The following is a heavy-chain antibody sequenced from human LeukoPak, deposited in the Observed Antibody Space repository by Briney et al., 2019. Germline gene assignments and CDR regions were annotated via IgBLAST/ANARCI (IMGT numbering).Heavy chain of an antibody. Sequence: SGGSLRLSCAASGFTFSSYGIHWVRQAPGKGLEWVAVISYDGSNKYYADSVKGRFTISRDNSRNTLYLQMNSLRAEDTAVYYCAKEGVYSSSSFGFLRHAMDVWGQGTTVTVSS. V-gene: IGHV3-30*18. D-gene: IGHD6-6*01. CDR1: GFTFSSYG. CDR2: ISYDGSNK. J-gene: IGHJ6*02. CDR3: AKEGVYSSSSFGFLRHAMDV.